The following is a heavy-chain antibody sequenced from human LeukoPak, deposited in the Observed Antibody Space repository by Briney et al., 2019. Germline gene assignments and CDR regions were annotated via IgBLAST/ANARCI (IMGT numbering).Heavy chain of an antibody. Sequence: KPSETLSLTCTVSGGSISSYYWSWIRQPPGKGLEWIGYIYYSGGTNYNPSLKSRVTISVDTSKNQFSLKLSSVTAADTAVYYCARQNRVAATRGWFDPWGQGTLVTVSS. J-gene: IGHJ5*02. CDR1: GGSISSYY. V-gene: IGHV4-59*08. D-gene: IGHD2-15*01. CDR2: IYYSGGT. CDR3: ARQNRVAATRGWFDP.